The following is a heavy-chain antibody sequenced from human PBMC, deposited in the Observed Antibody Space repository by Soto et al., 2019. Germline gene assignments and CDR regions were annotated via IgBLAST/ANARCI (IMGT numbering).Heavy chain of an antibody. D-gene: IGHD2-15*01. CDR3: ARDLGSTLYCSGGSCYPRGMDV. V-gene: IGHV1-3*01. J-gene: IGHJ6*02. CDR2: INAGNGNT. Sequence: QVQLVQSGAEVKKPGASVKVSCKASGYTFTSYAMHWVRQAPGQRLEWMGWINAGNGNTKYSQKFQGRVTITRDTAASTAYMELSSLRSEDTAVYYCARDLGSTLYCSGGSCYPRGMDVWGQGTTVTVSS. CDR1: GYTFTSYA.